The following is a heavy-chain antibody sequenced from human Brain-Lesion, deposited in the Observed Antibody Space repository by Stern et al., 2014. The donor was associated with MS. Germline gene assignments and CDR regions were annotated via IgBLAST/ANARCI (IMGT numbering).Heavy chain of an antibody. J-gene: IGHJ3*02. Sequence: QLQLQESGPGLVKPSGTLSLTCAVSGGPLSSSNWWSWVRQSPGKGLEWIGGIYHSGGTKYSPSFESRVIISVDKSKNQFSLKLSYVAAADTAVYYCARELPDLNAFDIWGQGTMVTVSS. V-gene: IGHV4-4*02. CDR1: GGPLSSSNW. D-gene: IGHD1-14*01. CDR3: ARELPDLNAFDI. CDR2: IYHSGGT.